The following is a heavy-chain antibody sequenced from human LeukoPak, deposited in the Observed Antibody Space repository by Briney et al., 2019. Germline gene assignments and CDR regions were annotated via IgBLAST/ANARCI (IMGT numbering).Heavy chain of an antibody. D-gene: IGHD4-23*01. J-gene: IGHJ4*02. CDR2: IYYSGST. CDR3: ARENEEYYVGNSGY. V-gene: IGHV4-59*01. Sequence: SETLSLTCTVSGGSISSYYWSWIRQPPGKGLEWIGYIYYSGSTNYNPSLKSRVTISVDTSKNQFSLKLSSVTAADTAVYYCARENEEYYVGNSGYWGQGTLVIVSS. CDR1: GGSISSYY.